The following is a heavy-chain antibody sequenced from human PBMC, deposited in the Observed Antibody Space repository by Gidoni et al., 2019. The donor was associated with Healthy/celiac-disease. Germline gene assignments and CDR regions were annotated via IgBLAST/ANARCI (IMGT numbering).Heavy chain of an antibody. CDR2: ISWNSGSI. V-gene: IGHV3-9*01. Sequence: EVQLVESGGGLVQPGRSLRLSCAASGFPFADYAMHWVRQAPGKGLEWVSGISWNSGSIGYADSVKGRFTISRDNAKNSLYLQMNSLRAEDTALYYCAKGLLYGSGSYKSCYFDYWGQGTLVTVSS. CDR3: AKGLLYGSGSYKSCYFDY. J-gene: IGHJ4*02. CDR1: GFPFADYA. D-gene: IGHD3-10*01.